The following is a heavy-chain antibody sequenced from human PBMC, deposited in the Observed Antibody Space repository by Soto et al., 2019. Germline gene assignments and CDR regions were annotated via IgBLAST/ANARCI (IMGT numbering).Heavy chain of an antibody. D-gene: IGHD1-26*01. CDR2: IYSAGDT. V-gene: IGHV3-53*01. Sequence: EVQLVESGGGLIQPGGSLRLSCAASGFTVRSNYMNWVRQAPGKGLEWVSVIYSAGDTYYADSVEGRFTISRDSSENTLYLQMHSLRADDTAVYYCARTPRESGRYYYHGLDVWGQGTTVTVSS. CDR3: ARTPRESGRYYYHGLDV. CDR1: GFTVRSNY. J-gene: IGHJ6*02.